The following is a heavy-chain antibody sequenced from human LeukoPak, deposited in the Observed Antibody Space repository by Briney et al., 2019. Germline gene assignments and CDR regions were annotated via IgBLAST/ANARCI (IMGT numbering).Heavy chain of an antibody. J-gene: IGHJ6*02. CDR3: ARKGPNYYYYGMDV. V-gene: IGHV4-59*01. Sequence: SETLSLTCTVSGGSISSYYWSWIRQPPGKGLEWIGYIYYSGSTNYNPSPKSRVTISVDTSKNQFSLKLSSVTAADTAVYYCARKGPNYYYYGMDVWGQGTTVTVSS. CDR1: GGSISSYY. CDR2: IYYSGST.